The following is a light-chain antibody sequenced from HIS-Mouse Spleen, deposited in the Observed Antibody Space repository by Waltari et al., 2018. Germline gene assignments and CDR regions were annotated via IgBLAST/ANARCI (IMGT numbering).Light chain of an antibody. J-gene: IGLJ3*02. V-gene: IGLV2-23*01. CDR2: EGS. CDR3: CSYAGSSTWV. Sequence: QSALTQPASVSGSPGQSITISCTGTSSDVVSYNLVSWYQQHPGKAPKLIIYEGSKRPSGVSNRLSGSKSGNTASLTISGLQAEDEADYYCCSYAGSSTWVFGGGTKLTVL. CDR1: SSDVVSYNL.